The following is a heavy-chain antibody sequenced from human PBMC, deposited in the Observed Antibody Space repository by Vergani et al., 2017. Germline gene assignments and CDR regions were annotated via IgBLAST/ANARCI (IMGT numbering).Heavy chain of an antibody. J-gene: IGHJ2*01. Sequence: QVQLVQSGAEVKKPGSSVKVSCKASGGTFSSYAISWVRQAPGQGLEWMGGIIPIFGTANYAQKFQGRVTITADESTSTAYMELSSLGSEDTAVYYCARDGTGRDGYNFWYFDLWGRGTLVTVSS. CDR3: ARDGTGRDGYNFWYFDL. V-gene: IGHV1-69*01. D-gene: IGHD5-24*01. CDR2: IIPIFGTA. CDR1: GGTFSSYA.